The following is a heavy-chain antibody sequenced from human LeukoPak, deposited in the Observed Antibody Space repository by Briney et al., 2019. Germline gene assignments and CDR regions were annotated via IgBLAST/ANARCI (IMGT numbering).Heavy chain of an antibody. D-gene: IGHD2-2*01. Sequence: GGSLRLSCAASGFTFSSYAMSWVRQAPGKGLEWVSAISGSGGSTYYADSVKGRFTISRDNAKNSLYLQMNSLRAEDTAVYYCARDQRYCSSSSCPWEPFDYWGQGTLVTVSS. J-gene: IGHJ4*02. V-gene: IGHV3-23*01. CDR2: ISGSGGST. CDR1: GFTFSSYA. CDR3: ARDQRYCSSSSCPWEPFDY.